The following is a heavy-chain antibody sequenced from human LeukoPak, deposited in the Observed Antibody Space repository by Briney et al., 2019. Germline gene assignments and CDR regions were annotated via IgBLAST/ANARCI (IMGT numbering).Heavy chain of an antibody. V-gene: IGHV1-2*02. Sequence: GASVKVSCKASGYTFTGYYMHWVRQAPGQGLEWMGWINPNSGGTNYAQKFQGRVTMTRDTSISTAYMELSRLRSDDAAVYYCARVDLRMGPFDYWGQGTLVTVSS. D-gene: IGHD5/OR15-5a*01. CDR1: GYTFTGYY. J-gene: IGHJ4*02. CDR2: INPNSGGT. CDR3: ARVDLRMGPFDY.